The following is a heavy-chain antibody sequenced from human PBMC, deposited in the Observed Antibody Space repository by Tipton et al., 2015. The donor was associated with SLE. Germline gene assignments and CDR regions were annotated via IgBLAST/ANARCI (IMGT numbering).Heavy chain of an antibody. D-gene: IGHD1-26*01. V-gene: IGHV4-59*01. J-gene: IGHJ4*02. CDR1: GGSINGYY. CDR3: ARVGATNVFES. Sequence: TLSLTCTVSGGSINGYYWNWFRQPPGRELEWIGYIYHSGSTNYNPSLKSRVTMSVDTSKNQFSLKLSSVTTADTAVYYCARVGATNVFESWGQGTLVTVSS. CDR2: IYHSGST.